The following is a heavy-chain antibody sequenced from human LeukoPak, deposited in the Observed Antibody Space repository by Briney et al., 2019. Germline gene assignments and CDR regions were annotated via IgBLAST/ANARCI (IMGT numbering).Heavy chain of an antibody. CDR1: GFTFSSYW. CDR2: IKEDGSEK. Sequence: GGSLRLSCAASGFTFSSYWMSWVRQAPGKGLEWVANIKEDGSEKYYVDSVKGRFTISRDNAKNSLYLQMNSLGAEDTAVYYCARASDLLGYCSSTSCLAWFDPWGQGTLVTVSS. CDR3: ARASDLLGYCSSTSCLAWFDP. D-gene: IGHD2-2*01. J-gene: IGHJ5*02. V-gene: IGHV3-7*03.